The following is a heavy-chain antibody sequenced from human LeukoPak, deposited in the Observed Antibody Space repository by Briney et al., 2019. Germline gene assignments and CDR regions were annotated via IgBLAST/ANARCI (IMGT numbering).Heavy chain of an antibody. V-gene: IGHV1-8*02. Sequence: GASVKLSCKACGYTFTSYGISWVRQDTGQGLEWMGWMNPNSGNTGYAQKFQGRVTMTRNTSISTAYMELSSLRSEDTAVYYCARGRRLYYDFWSGYYNWFDPWGQGTLVTVSS. J-gene: IGHJ5*02. D-gene: IGHD3-3*01. CDR2: MNPNSGNT. CDR3: ARGRRLYYDFWSGYYNWFDP. CDR1: GYTFTSYG.